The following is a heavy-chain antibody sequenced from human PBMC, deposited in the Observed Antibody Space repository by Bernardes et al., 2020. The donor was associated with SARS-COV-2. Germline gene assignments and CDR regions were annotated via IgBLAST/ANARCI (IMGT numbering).Heavy chain of an antibody. CDR3: TRVRGEGLFDY. V-gene: IGHV4-4*02. J-gene: IGHJ4*02. D-gene: IGHD3-3*01. CDR1: GDSISRTNW. CDR2: VFDSGNT. Sequence: TLSLTCAVSGDSISRTNWWSWVRQPPGKGLEWIGEVFDSGNTKYNPSLKSRVIMSADKSKNQISLKLNSVTAADTAVYYCTRVRGEGLFDYWGQGTRVTVSS.